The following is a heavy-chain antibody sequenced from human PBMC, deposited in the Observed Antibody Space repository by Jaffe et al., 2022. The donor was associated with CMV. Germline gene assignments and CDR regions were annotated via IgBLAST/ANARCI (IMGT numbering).Heavy chain of an antibody. J-gene: IGHJ5*02. CDR3: ARHPPPQQLVPGGTNWFDP. D-gene: IGHD6-13*01. CDR1: GGSISSSSYY. Sequence: QLQLQESGPGLVKPSETLSLTCTVSGGSISSSSYYWGWIRQPPGKGLEWIGSIYYSGSTYYNPSLKSRVTISVDTSKNQFSLKLSSVTAADTAVYYCARHPPPQQLVPGGTNWFDPWGQGTLVTVSS. CDR2: IYYSGST. V-gene: IGHV4-39*01.